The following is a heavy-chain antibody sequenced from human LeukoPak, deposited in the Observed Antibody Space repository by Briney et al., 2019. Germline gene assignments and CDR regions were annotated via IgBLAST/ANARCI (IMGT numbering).Heavy chain of an antibody. CDR2: IDWNGGST. J-gene: IGHJ4*02. Sequence: PGGSLRLSCATSGFTFDDYGMSWVRQAPGKGLEWVSGIDWNGGSTGYADSVKGRFTISRDNAENSLYLQMNSLRDEDTAVYYCARDQTPFYWGQGSLVTVSS. V-gene: IGHV3-20*04. D-gene: IGHD2-15*01. CDR3: ARDQTPFY. CDR1: GFTFDDYG.